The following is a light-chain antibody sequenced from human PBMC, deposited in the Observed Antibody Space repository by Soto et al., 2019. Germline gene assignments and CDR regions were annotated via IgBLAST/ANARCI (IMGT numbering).Light chain of an antibody. J-gene: IGKJ2*01. V-gene: IGKV3-20*01. CDR3: QQYASSPGT. Sequence: ESVLTQSPGTLSLSPGDRATLSCRASQSLSSTYLAWYQQKPGQAPRLLIYGSSSRATGIPDRFSGSGSGTDFTLTINSLEPEDFAVYYCQQYASSPGTFGQGTKLEIK. CDR2: GSS. CDR1: QSLSSTY.